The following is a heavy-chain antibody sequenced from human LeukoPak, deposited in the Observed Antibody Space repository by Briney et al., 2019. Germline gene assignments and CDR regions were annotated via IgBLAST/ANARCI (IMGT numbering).Heavy chain of an antibody. CDR3: VRLRRNNDRSGYYYYYDY. Sequence: PGGSLTLSCAASGYTFSDFSVNWVRQAPGKGLEWVSSISVRSNYRYYADSVRGRFTISRDDGRDVLCLQMDGLRAEDTAVYFCVRLRRNNDRSGYYYYYDYWGQGTLVTVSS. J-gene: IGHJ4*02. CDR1: GYTFSDFS. D-gene: IGHD3-22*01. V-gene: IGHV3-21*01. CDR2: ISVRSNYR.